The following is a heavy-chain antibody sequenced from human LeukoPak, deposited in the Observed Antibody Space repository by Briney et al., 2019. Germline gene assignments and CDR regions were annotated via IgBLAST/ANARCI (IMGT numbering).Heavy chain of an antibody. CDR2: IIPIFGTA. CDR3: SSGRVLGYQLLYHYFDY. CDR1: GGTFSSYA. V-gene: IGHV1-69*01. Sequence: ASVKVSCKASGGTFSSYAISWVRQAPGQGLEWMGVIIPIFGTANYAQKFQGRVTITADESTSTAYMELSSLRSEDTAVYYCSSGRVLGYQLLYHYFDYWGQGTLVTVSS. J-gene: IGHJ4*02. D-gene: IGHD2-2*02.